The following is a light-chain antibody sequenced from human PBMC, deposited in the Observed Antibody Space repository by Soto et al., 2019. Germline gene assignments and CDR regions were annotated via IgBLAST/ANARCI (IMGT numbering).Light chain of an antibody. CDR2: SNN. V-gene: IGLV1-44*01. CDR1: TSNPESDR. J-gene: IGLJ1*01. Sequence: QSALTQPPSVPLTPWQLENISCSGSTSNPESDRVNWCQQLPGTAPKLLIYSNNQRTSGVPDRFAGAQSGTADSLAISGVQSEDEAEYCGAASEDSMLGFGFGPGSKVTV. CDR3: AASEDSMLGFG.